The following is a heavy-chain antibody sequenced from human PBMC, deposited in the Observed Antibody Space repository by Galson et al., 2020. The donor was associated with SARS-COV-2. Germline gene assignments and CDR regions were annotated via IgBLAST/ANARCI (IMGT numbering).Heavy chain of an antibody. CDR2: ISYDGSNK. Sequence: GESLKISCAASGFTFSSYAMHWVRQAPGKGLEWVAVISYDGSNKYYADSVKGRFTISRDNSKNTLYLQMNSLRAEDTAVYYCARDGGSYVDSGGQGTLVTVSS. D-gene: IGHD1-26*01. J-gene: IGHJ4*02. CDR1: GFTFSSYA. CDR3: ARDGGSYVDS. V-gene: IGHV3-30-3*01.